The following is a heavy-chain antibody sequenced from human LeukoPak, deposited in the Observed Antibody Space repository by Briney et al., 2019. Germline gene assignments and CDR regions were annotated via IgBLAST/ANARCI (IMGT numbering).Heavy chain of an antibody. CDR3: ARHYSVGYSSSWVDAFDI. CDR2: IYYSGST. CDR1: GGSISSYY. V-gene: IGHV4-59*08. Sequence: SETLSLTCTVSGGSISSYYWSWIRQPPGKGLEWIGYIYYSGSTNYNPSLKSRVTISVGTSKNQFSLKLSSVTAADTAVYYCARHYSVGYSSSWVDAFDIWGQGTMVTVSS. D-gene: IGHD6-13*01. J-gene: IGHJ3*02.